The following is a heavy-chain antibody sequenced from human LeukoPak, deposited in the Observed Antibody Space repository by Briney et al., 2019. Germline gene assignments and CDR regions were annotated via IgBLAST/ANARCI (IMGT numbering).Heavy chain of an antibody. CDR3: ARQVPTGQYTWFDP. D-gene: IGHD2-2*01. Sequence: ASVKVSCKASGYTFTGYGLVWVRQAPGQGPEWMGWISGYNGNTNYAQKLQGRVTMTTDTSTSTAYMELRSLRSDDTAVYYCARQVPTGQYTWFDPWGQGTLVTVSS. CDR2: ISGYNGNT. J-gene: IGHJ5*02. V-gene: IGHV1-18*01. CDR1: GYTFTGYG.